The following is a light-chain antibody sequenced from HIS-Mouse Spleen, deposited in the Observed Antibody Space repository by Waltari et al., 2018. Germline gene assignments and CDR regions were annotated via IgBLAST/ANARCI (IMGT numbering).Light chain of an antibody. CDR3: QQYYSYPYT. V-gene: IGKV1-8*01. J-gene: IGKJ2*01. CDR1: QGISNY. CDR2: AAS. Sequence: AIRMTQSPSSLSASTGDRVTIPCRASQGISNYLAWYQQKPGKAPKLLIYAASTLQSGVPSRFSGSGSGTDFTLTISCLQSEDFATYYCQQYYSYPYTFGQGTKLEIK.